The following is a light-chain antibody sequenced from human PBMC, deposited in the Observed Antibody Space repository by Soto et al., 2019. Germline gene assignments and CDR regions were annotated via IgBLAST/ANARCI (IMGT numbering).Light chain of an antibody. V-gene: IGKV3-20*01. CDR3: QQYGSSPYT. CDR1: QSVSSSY. CDR2: GAS. J-gene: IGKJ2*01. Sequence: EIVLTQSPGTLSLSPGERATLSCRASQSVSSSYLAWYQQKPGQAPRLLIYGASSRATGIPDRFSGSGSGTDFTLTISRLEPEDFXVYYCQQYGSSPYTFGQ.